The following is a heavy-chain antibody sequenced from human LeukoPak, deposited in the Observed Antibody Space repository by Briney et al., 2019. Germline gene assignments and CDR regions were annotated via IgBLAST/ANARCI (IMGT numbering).Heavy chain of an antibody. CDR3: AKGSIAARLAYFDY. CDR1: GFTVSSNS. D-gene: IGHD6-6*01. Sequence: PGGSLRLSCAASGFTVSSNSMTWVRQAPGKGLEWVSLIYSGGSTCYADSVKGRFTISRDNAKNSLYLQMSSLRAEDTAVYYCAKGSIAARLAYFDYWGQGTLVTVSS. V-gene: IGHV3-53*01. CDR2: IYSGGST. J-gene: IGHJ4*02.